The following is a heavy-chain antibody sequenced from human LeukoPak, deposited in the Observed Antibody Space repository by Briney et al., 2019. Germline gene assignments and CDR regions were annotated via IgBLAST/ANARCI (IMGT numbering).Heavy chain of an antibody. CDR2: ISAYNGNT. CDR3: ARDPPYCSSTSCYPKYYMDV. J-gene: IGHJ6*03. Sequence: ASVKVSCKASGYTFTSYGISWVRQAPGQGLEWMGWISAYNGNTNYAQKLQGRVTMTRDTSTSTVYMELSSLRSEDTAVYYCARDPPYCSSTSCYPKYYMDVWGKGTTVTISS. D-gene: IGHD2-2*01. V-gene: IGHV1-18*01. CDR1: GYTFTSYG.